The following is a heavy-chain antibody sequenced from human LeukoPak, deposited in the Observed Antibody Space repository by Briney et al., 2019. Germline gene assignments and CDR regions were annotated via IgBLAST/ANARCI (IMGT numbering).Heavy chain of an antibody. D-gene: IGHD2-2*02. CDR1: GGTFSSYA. V-gene: IGHV1-69*05. J-gene: IGHJ5*02. CDR2: IIPIFGTA. Sequence: SVKVSCKASGGTFSSYAISWVRQAPGQGLEWMGGIIPIFGTANYAQKFQGRVTITRDTSASTAYMELSSLRSEDTAVYYCVRDGEGAAISVNYWFDPWGQGTLVTVSS. CDR3: VRDGEGAAISVNYWFDP.